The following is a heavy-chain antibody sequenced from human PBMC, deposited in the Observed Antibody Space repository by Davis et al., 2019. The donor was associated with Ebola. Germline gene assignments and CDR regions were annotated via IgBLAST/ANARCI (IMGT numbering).Heavy chain of an antibody. J-gene: IGHJ4*02. CDR2: IYYSGTT. V-gene: IGHV4-59*12. D-gene: IGHD5-24*01. CDR3: ARGDGYNSDY. CDR1: SGSISPYY. Sequence: MPSETLSLTCTVSSGSISPYYWSWIRQPPGKELEWIGYIYYSGTTSYNPSLESRVTISVDTSKNQFSVKLSSVTAADTAVYYCARGDGYNSDYWGQGTLVTVSS.